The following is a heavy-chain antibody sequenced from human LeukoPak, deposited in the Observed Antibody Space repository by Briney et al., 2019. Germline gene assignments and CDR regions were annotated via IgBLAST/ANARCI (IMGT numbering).Heavy chain of an antibody. CDR3: ARDRIAVAGMGAFQH. CDR1: RFTFSTYA. Sequence: QPGGSLRLSCAASRFTFSTYAMHWVRQAPGKGLEWVAGISNDGTNEDHADSVKGRFTISRDNSKNTLYLQMNSLRAEDTAIYYCARDRIAVAGMGAFQHWGQGTLVTVSS. J-gene: IGHJ1*01. V-gene: IGHV3-30-3*01. CDR2: ISNDGTNE. D-gene: IGHD6-19*01.